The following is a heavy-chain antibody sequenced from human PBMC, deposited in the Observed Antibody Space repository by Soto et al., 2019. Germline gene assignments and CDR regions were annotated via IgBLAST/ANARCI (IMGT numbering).Heavy chain of an antibody. J-gene: IGHJ3*02. V-gene: IGHV3-66*01. Sequence: EVQLVESGGGLVQPGGSLRLSCAASGFTVSSNYMSWVRQAPGKGLEWGSVIYSGGSTYYADSVKGRFTISRDNSKNTLYLQMNSLRAEDTAVYYCARENPLNSGAFDIWGQGTMVTVSS. CDR3: ARENPLNSGAFDI. CDR2: IYSGGST. D-gene: IGHD1-26*01. CDR1: GFTVSSNY.